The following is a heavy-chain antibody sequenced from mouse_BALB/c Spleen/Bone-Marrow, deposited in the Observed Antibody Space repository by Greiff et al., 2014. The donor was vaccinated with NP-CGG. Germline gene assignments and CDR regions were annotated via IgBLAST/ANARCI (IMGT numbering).Heavy chain of an antibody. V-gene: IGHV5-17*02. CDR2: ISSGSSTI. Sequence: EVMLVESGGGLVQPGGSRKLSCAASGFTFSSFGMHWVRQAPEKGLEWVAYISSGSSTIYYADTVKGRSTISRDNPKNTLFLQMTSLRSEDTAMYYCARDDYDYAMDYWGQGTSVTVSS. D-gene: IGHD2-4*01. CDR1: GFTFSSFG. J-gene: IGHJ4*01. CDR3: ARDDYDYAMDY.